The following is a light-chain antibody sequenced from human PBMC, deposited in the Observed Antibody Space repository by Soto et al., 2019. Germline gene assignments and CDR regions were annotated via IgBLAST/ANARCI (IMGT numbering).Light chain of an antibody. V-gene: IGKV3-15*01. J-gene: IGKJ4*01. CDR2: GAS. CDR1: QSVSSN. Sequence: EIVMTQSPATLSVSPGERATLSCRASQSVSSNLAWYQQKPGQAPRLLIYGASTRATGIPARFSGSGSGTEFTLTISSLQSEDFVVYYCQQYNNWLTFGGGTQVEIK. CDR3: QQYNNWLT.